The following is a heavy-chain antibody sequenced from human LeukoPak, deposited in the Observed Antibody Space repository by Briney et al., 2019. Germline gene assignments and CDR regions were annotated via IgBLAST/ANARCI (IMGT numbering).Heavy chain of an antibody. CDR1: GFSFSSYA. D-gene: IGHD4-17*01. V-gene: IGHV3-23*01. CDR2: AGSGDNT. J-gene: IGHJ3*01. Sequence: GGSLRLSCAASGFSFSSYAMSWVRQAPGKGLEWVAAAGSGDNTYYADSVKGRLTASRDNSKNTLYLQINSLRPEDTAMYYCAKDPNGDYIGAFDFWGQGTMVTVSS. CDR3: AKDPNGDYIGAFDF.